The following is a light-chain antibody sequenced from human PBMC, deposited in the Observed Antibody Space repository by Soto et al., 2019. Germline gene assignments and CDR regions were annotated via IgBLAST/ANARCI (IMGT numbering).Light chain of an antibody. J-gene: IGLJ3*02. Sequence: QSVLTQPPSASGTPGQSLTISCSGSTSNIGRHFVYWYQQHPGKAPKLIVYEDIKRPSGASGRFSGSKSANTASLTVSGLQAEDEAHYYCCSYAGGNNWVFGGGTKLTVL. CDR3: CSYAGGNNWV. CDR1: TSNIGRHF. V-gene: IGLV2-23*01. CDR2: EDI.